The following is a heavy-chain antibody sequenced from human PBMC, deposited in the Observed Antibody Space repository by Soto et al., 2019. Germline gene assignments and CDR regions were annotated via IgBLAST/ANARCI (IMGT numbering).Heavy chain of an antibody. D-gene: IGHD3-3*01. CDR2: INHSGST. Sequence: QVQLQQWGAGLLKPSETLSLTCAVYGGSFSGYYWSWIRQPPGKGLEWIGEINHSGSTNYNPSLKSRVTISVDTSKNQFSLKLSSVTAADTAVYYCARHRTYYDFWSGPRGWFDPWGPGTLVTVSS. J-gene: IGHJ5*02. CDR1: GGSFSGYY. V-gene: IGHV4-34*01. CDR3: ARHRTYYDFWSGPRGWFDP.